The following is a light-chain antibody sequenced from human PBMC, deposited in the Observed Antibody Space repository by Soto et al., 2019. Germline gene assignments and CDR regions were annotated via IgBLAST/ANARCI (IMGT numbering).Light chain of an antibody. Sequence: QSVLTQPRSVSGSPGQSVTISCTGTSSDVGGSNYVSWYQQHPGKAPKLMIYDVSKRPSGVPDRFSGSKSGNTASLTISGLQAEDEADYYCCSYAGSYTDYVFGTGTKLTVL. CDR3: CSYAGSYTDYV. CDR2: DVS. CDR1: SSDVGGSNY. J-gene: IGLJ1*01. V-gene: IGLV2-11*01.